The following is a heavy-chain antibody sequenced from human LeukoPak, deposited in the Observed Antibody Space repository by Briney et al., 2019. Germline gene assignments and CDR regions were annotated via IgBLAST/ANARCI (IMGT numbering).Heavy chain of an antibody. Sequence: ASVKVSCKASGYTFTGYNIYWVRRAPGQGLEWMGWINPNSGDKKYAQKFQGRVTMTRDTSITTAYVEVSRLRSDDTAVYYCARKVGRLGTYNGLGYWGQGTLVTVSS. CDR1: GYTFTGYN. D-gene: IGHD1-26*01. J-gene: IGHJ4*02. CDR2: INPNSGDK. V-gene: IGHV1-2*02. CDR3: ARKVGRLGTYNGLGY.